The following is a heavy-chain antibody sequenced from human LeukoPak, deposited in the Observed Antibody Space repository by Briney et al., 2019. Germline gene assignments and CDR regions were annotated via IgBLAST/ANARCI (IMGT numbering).Heavy chain of an antibody. V-gene: IGHV4-39*01. J-gene: IGHJ4*02. CDR2: IYYSGGT. CDR1: GGSFSRSSNY. CDR3: ARHGSGGSSYSQLDY. Sequence: NTSETLSLTCTVSGGSFSRSSNYWGWIRQPPGKGLEWIGNIYYSGGTYYNPSLKSRVTISVDTSKNQFSLKLSSVTAADTAVYYCARHGSGGSSYSQLDYWGQGTLVTVSS. D-gene: IGHD2-15*01.